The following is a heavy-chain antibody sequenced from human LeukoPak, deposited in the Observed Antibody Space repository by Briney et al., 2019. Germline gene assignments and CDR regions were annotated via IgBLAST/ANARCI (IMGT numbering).Heavy chain of an antibody. J-gene: IGHJ4*02. CDR1: GGSFSGYY. V-gene: IGHV4-34*01. CDR2: INHSGST. CDR3: ARGRRWGKNFDY. Sequence: SETLSLTCAVYGGSFSGYYWSWIRQPPGKGLEWIGEINHSGSTNYNPSLKSRVTISVDTSKNQFSLKLSSVTAADTAAYYCARGRRWGKNFDYWGQGTLVTVSS. D-gene: IGHD7-27*01.